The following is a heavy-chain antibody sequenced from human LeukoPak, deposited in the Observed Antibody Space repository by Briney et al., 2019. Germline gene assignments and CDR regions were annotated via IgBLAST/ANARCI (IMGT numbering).Heavy chain of an antibody. J-gene: IGHJ4*02. CDR1: GFTFSSYW. D-gene: IGHD6-13*01. CDR2: IKQDGSEK. CDR3: ARGPSSSWYGAPFDY. Sequence: GGPLRLSCAASGFTFSSYWMSWVRQAPGKGLEWVANIKQDGSEKYYVDSVKGRFTISRDNAKNSLYLQMNSLRAEDTAVYYCARGPSSSWYGAPFDYWGQGTLVTVSS. V-gene: IGHV3-7*05.